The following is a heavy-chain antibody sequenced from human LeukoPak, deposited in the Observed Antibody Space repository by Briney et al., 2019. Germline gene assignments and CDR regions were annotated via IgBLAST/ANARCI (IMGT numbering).Heavy chain of an antibody. J-gene: IGHJ4*02. V-gene: IGHV3-48*03. CDR2: ISSSGSTI. CDR1: GFTFSSYE. Sequence: GSLRLSCAASGFTFSSYEMNWVRQAPGKGLEWVSYISSSGSTIYYADSVKGRFTISRDNAKNSLYLQMNSLRAEDTAVYYCASLRYFDWLPFDYWGQGTLVTVSS. D-gene: IGHD3-9*01. CDR3: ASLRYFDWLPFDY.